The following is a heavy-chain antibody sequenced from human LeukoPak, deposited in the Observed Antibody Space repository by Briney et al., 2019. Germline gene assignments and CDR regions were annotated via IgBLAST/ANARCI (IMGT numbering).Heavy chain of an antibody. Sequence: SETLSLTCTVSGGSISSYYWSWIRQPAGKGLEWIGRIYTSGSTNYNPSLKSRVTMSVDTSKNQFSLKLSSVTAADTAVYYCAREGVRYDFWSGYRGLNWFDPWGQGTLVTVSS. CDR1: GGSISSYY. CDR2: IYTSGST. J-gene: IGHJ5*02. V-gene: IGHV4-4*07. CDR3: AREGVRYDFWSGYRGLNWFDP. D-gene: IGHD3-3*01.